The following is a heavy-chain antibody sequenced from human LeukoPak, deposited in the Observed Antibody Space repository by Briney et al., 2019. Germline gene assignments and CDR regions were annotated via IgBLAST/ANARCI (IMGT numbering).Heavy chain of an antibody. V-gene: IGHV3-30*03. CDR1: GFTFSSYS. D-gene: IGHD4-17*01. J-gene: IGHJ4*02. CDR2: ISYDGSNK. CDR3: ASGPNHGDYPLVS. Sequence: PGGSLRLSCAASGFTFSSYSMHWVRQAPGKGLEWVAVISYDGSNKYYADSVKGRFTISRDNSKNTLYLQMNSLRAEDTAVYYCASGPNHGDYPLVSWGQGTLVTVSS.